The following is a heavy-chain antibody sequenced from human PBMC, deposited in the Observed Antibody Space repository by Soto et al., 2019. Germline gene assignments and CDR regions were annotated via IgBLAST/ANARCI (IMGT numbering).Heavy chain of an antibody. Sequence: QVQLVESGGGVVQPGRSLRLSCAASGFIFSNHDMHWVRQAPGKGLEWVAVISYDGSNKKHADSAKDRFTISRDNSKNMLYLQMDSLSAEDTAVYYCAKSVGGSFSDYWGQGTLVTVSS. CDR2: ISYDGSNK. V-gene: IGHV3-30*18. J-gene: IGHJ4*02. D-gene: IGHD1-26*01. CDR3: AKSVGGSFSDY. CDR1: GFIFSNHD.